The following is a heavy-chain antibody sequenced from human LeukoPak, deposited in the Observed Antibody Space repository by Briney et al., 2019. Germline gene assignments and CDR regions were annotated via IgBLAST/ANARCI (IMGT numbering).Heavy chain of an antibody. CDR3: AKDRGAWYFTALDY. CDR1: GFTFSSYA. Sequence: PGGSLRLSCAASGFTFSSYAMTWVRQAPGKGLEWVSAISGSGGSTYYADSVKGRFTISRDNSKNTLYLQMNSLRAEDTAVYYCAKDRGAWYFTALDYWGQGTLVTVSS. CDR2: ISGSGGST. D-gene: IGHD6-19*01. J-gene: IGHJ4*02. V-gene: IGHV3-23*01.